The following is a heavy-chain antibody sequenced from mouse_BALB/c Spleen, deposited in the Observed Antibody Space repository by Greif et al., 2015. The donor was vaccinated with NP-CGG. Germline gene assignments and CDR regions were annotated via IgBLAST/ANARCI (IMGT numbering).Heavy chain of an antibody. D-gene: IGHD2-1*01. V-gene: IGHV1-12*01. Sequence: LQQSGAELVKPGASVKMSCKASGYTFTSYNMHWVKQTPGQGLEWIGAIYPGNGDTSYNQKFKGKATLTADKSSSTAYMQLSSLTSEDSAVYYCARLNYYGNPGDYWGQGTTLTVSS. CDR2: IYPGNGDT. J-gene: IGHJ2*01. CDR3: ARLNYYGNPGDY. CDR1: GYTFTSYN.